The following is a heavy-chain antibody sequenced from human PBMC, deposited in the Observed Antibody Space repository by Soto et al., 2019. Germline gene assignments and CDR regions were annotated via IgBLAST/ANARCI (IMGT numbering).Heavy chain of an antibody. CDR1: GGTFNSYT. V-gene: IGHV1-69*02. J-gene: IGHJ1*01. D-gene: IGHD4-4*01. Sequence: QVQLVQSGAEVKKPGSSVKVSCQASGGTFNSYTITWVRQAPGQGLEWMGRIIPILGIPKYAKTFQGRVTITAANSTGTVYMELSRLKSAGTGVYYCARTAAVYSNTMHPPAIFQPWGQCNLVTVSS. CDR3: ARTAAVYSNTMHPPAIFQP. CDR2: IIPILGIP.